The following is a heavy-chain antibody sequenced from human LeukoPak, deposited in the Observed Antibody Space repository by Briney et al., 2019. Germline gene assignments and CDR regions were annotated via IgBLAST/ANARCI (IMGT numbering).Heavy chain of an antibody. CDR1: GGSIRSNSHY. CDR3: ARQEGVSYFSSGSYFDS. J-gene: IGHJ4*02. CDR2: IYYSGST. V-gene: IGHV4-39*01. D-gene: IGHD3-10*01. Sequence: SETLSLTCTISGGSIRSNSHYWGWIRQPPGKGLEWIGSIYYSGSTYYSPSLKSRVTISVDSSKNQFSLKLSSVTAADTAVYHCARQEGVSYFSSGSYFDSWGQGALVTVSS.